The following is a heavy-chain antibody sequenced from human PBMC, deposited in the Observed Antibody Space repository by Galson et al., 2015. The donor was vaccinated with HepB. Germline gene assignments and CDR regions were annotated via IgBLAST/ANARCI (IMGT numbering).Heavy chain of an antibody. Sequence: SVKVSCKASGGTFSSYAISWVRQAPGQGLEWMGGIIPIFGTANYAQKFQGRVTITADESTSTAYMELSSLRSEDTAVYYCARGPPRGYSGYDGGFAPFDYWGQGTLVTVSS. CDR3: ARGPPRGYSGYDGGFAPFDY. V-gene: IGHV1-69*13. J-gene: IGHJ4*02. CDR2: IIPIFGTA. CDR1: GGTFSSYA. D-gene: IGHD5-12*01.